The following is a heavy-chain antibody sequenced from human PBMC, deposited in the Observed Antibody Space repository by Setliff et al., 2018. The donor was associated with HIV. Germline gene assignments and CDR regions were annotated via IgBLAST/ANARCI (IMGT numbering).Heavy chain of an antibody. V-gene: IGHV1-69*13. D-gene: IGHD3-10*01. CDR1: GGTFNNYA. CDR2: IIPLFGTT. J-gene: IGHJ4*02. CDR3: ATVFYYNSESYSLDY. Sequence: GASVQVSCKASGGTFNNYAISWVRQAPGQGLEWVGGIIPLFGTTNYAQKFQGRVTITADESTNTAHMELNSLRSIDTAMYYCATVFYYNSESYSLDYWGQGMLVTVSS.